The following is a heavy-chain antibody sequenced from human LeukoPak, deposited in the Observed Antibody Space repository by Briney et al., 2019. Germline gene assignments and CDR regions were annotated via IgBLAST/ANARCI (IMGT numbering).Heavy chain of an antibody. CDR2: INHSGST. CDR3: ARDQNLGAFDI. V-gene: IGHV4-34*01. J-gene: IGHJ3*02. Sequence: PSETLSLTCAVYGGSFSGYYWSWIRQPPGKGLEWIGEINHSGSTNYNPSLKSRVTISVDTSKNQFSLKLSSVTAADTAVYYCARDQNLGAFDIWGQGTMVTVSS. CDR1: GGSFSGYY.